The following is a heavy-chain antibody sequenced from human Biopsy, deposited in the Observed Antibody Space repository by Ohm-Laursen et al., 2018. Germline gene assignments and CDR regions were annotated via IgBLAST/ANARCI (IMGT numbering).Heavy chain of an antibody. CDR3: ARHSFGSGRDF. CDR2: IYHSGIT. CDR1: DGSISNIINY. J-gene: IGHJ4*02. Sequence: SVTLSLTCTVTDGSISNIINYWGWIRQPLGKGLEWLGSIYHSGITDYTPSLKSLVTISIDTSNNQSSLKLSSLTAADTAVYYCARHSFGSGRDFWGQGTLVTVSS. V-gene: IGHV4-39*01. D-gene: IGHD3-10*01.